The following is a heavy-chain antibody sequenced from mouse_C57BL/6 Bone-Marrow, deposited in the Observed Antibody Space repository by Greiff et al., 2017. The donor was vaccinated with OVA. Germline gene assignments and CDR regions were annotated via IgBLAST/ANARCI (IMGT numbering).Heavy chain of an antibody. D-gene: IGHD2-1*01. CDR3: ARNYYGNYDWFAY. J-gene: IGHJ3*01. CDR1: GYTFTDHT. CDR2: IYPRDGST. V-gene: IGHV1-78*01. Sequence: VQLQQSDAELVKPGASEKISCKVSGYTFTDHTIHWMKQRHEQGLEWIGYIYPRDGSTKYNEKFKGKATLTADKSSSTAYMQLNSLTSEDSAVYFCARNYYGNYDWFAYWGQGTLVTVSA.